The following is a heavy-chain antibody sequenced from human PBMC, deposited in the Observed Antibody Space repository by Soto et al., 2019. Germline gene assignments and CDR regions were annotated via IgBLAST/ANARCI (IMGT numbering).Heavy chain of an antibody. CDR1: VFTFSSYA. D-gene: IGHD3-22*01. Sequence: GGALRLSCAASVFTFSSYAMNWVRQAPGKGLEWVSSVSANGRNTYYADAVKGRFTVSRDKSKNALFLQLDSLRVEDTAIYYCAKDLSSLGWLALGAPFDSWGPGTLVTV. CDR3: AKDLSSLGWLALGAPFDS. CDR2: VSANGRNT. V-gene: IGHV3-23*01. J-gene: IGHJ4*02.